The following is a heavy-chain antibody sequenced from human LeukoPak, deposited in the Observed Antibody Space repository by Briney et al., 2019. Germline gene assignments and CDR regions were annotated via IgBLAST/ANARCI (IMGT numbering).Heavy chain of an antibody. J-gene: IGHJ6*02. D-gene: IGHD2-15*01. V-gene: IGHV3-30-3*01. Sequence: GRSLRLSCAASGFTFSSYAMHWVRQAPGKGLEWVAVISYDGSNKYYADSVKGRFTISRDNSKNTLYLQMNSLRAEDTAVYYCARAGDCSGGSCCSSSSHYYYYYGMDVWGQGTTVTVSS. CDR2: ISYDGSNK. CDR3: ARAGDCSGGSCCSSSSHYYYYYGMDV. CDR1: GFTFSSYA.